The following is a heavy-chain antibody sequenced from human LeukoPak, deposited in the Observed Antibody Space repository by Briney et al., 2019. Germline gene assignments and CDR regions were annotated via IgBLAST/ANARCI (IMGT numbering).Heavy chain of an antibody. Sequence: GGSLRLSCAASGFTFGSYWMHWVRQVPGKGLMWVARVNLDGRSTSYAESVKGRFTISRDNAKNSLYLQMNSLRAEDTAVYYCAREVSSSWYYVDYWGQGTLVTVSS. CDR2: VNLDGRST. J-gene: IGHJ4*02. CDR3: AREVSSSWYYVDY. V-gene: IGHV3-74*01. CDR1: GFTFGSYW. D-gene: IGHD6-13*01.